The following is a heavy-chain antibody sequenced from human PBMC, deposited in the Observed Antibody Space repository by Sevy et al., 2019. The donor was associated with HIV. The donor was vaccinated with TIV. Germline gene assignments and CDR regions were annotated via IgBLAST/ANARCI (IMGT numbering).Heavy chain of an antibody. J-gene: IGHJ4*02. CDR1: GGSFSGYY. CDR3: ARGQWEHPF. CDR2: IMPGGIT. D-gene: IGHD1-26*01. V-gene: IGHV4-34*01. Sequence: SETLSLTCAVYGGSFSGYYWTWIRQPPGKGPEWIGEIMPGGITNYNPSLKSRVTISIDTSKNQFSLKVKSVTAADTAIYYCARGQWEHPFWGQGTHVTVSS.